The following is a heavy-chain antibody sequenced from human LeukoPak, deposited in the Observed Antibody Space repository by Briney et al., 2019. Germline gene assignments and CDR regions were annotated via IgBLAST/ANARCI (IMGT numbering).Heavy chain of an antibody. CDR1: GFTFSSHW. Sequence: PGGSLRLSCAASGFTFSSHWMHWVRQTPGKGLVWVSRINTDESKINHADSVKGRFTISRDNAKNSLYLQMNSLRAEDTALYYCAKDIRGGNPPWVFDYWGQGTLVTVSS. V-gene: IGHV3-74*01. CDR3: AKDIRGGNPPWVFDY. J-gene: IGHJ4*02. D-gene: IGHD4-23*01. CDR2: INTDESKI.